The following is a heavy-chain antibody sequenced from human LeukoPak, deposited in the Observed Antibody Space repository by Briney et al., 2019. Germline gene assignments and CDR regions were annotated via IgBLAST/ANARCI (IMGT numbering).Heavy chain of an antibody. CDR3: ARVPSKGSFDY. V-gene: IGHV4-59*01. Sequence: SETLSLTCTVSGGSISSYYWSWIRQPPGKGLEWIGYIYYSGSTNYNPSLKSRVTISVDTSKNQFSLKLSSVTAADTAVYYCARVPSKGSFDYWGQGTLVTASS. CDR1: GGSISSYY. J-gene: IGHJ4*02. CDR2: IYYSGST.